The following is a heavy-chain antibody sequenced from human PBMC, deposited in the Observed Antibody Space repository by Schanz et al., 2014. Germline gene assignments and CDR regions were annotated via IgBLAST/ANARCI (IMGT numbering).Heavy chain of an antibody. CDR1: GFTFSNCD. V-gene: IGHV3-23*04. J-gene: IGHJ4*02. Sequence: EVHLEESGGGLVQPGGSQRLSCAVSGFTFSNCDMTWVRQAPGKGLEWVAIIDGRGITTFYADSVKGRFTISRDNSKNTVYLQMNSLRAEDTAVYYCARDPGGTKTHGLWGQGTLVTVSS. D-gene: IGHD2-15*01. CDR3: ARDPGGTKTHGL. CDR2: IDGRGITT.